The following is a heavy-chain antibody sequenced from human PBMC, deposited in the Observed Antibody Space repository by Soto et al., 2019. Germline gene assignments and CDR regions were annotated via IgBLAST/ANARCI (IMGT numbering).Heavy chain of an antibody. CDR1: GYSFTSYY. J-gene: IGHJ4*02. CDR2: ISPGGFST. Sequence: QVQLVQSGAEVKKPGASVKVSCKASGYSFTSYYMHWVRQAPGQGLEWMGLISPGGFSTSYAQRFQGRVSMTNDTSTSTFYMYLSSLTSEDTAVYYCAREAVAFDYWGQGTLVTVSS. D-gene: IGHD6-19*01. CDR3: AREAVAFDY. V-gene: IGHV1-46*01.